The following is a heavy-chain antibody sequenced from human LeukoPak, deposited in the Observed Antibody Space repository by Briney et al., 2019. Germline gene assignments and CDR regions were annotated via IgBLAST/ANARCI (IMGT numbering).Heavy chain of an antibody. V-gene: IGHV3-53*01. Sequence: GGSLRLSCAASGFTVSNNYMSWVRQAPGKGLEWVSVIYSGGNTYYADSVKGRFTISRDNSKNTLYLQMNSLRAEDTAVYYCARDSSYCSSTSCYADYFDCWGQGTLVTVSS. CDR1: GFTVSNNY. CDR2: IYSGGNT. CDR3: ARDSSYCSSTSCYADYFDC. J-gene: IGHJ4*02. D-gene: IGHD2-2*01.